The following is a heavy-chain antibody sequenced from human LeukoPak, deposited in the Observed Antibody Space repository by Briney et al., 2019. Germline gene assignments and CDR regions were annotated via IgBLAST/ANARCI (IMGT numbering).Heavy chain of an antibody. J-gene: IGHJ4*02. CDR2: ISDIGSI. CDR1: GGSISSYY. CDR3: AGHHPRNTVDF. V-gene: IGHV4-59*08. Sequence: SETLSLTCTVSGGSISSYYWGWIRQPPGKGLKWIAYISDIGSINYNPSLKSRVTISLETSKNQFSLKLSSVTAADTAVYYCAGHHPRNTVDFWGQGTLVTVSS. D-gene: IGHD2/OR15-2a*01.